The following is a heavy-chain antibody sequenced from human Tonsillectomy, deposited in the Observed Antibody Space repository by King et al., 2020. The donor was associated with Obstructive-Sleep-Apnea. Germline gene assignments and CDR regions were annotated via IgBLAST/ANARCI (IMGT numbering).Heavy chain of an antibody. CDR2: IYYSGST. D-gene: IGHD3-10*01. CDR3: ARDWGFGEFSYGMDV. Sequence: VQLQESGPGLVKPSETLSLTCTVSGGSIISYYWGWIRQPPGKGLEWIGYIYYSGSTNYNPSLRSRVTISLELSKNQFSLKLGSVTAADTAMYYCARDWGFGEFSYGMDVWGQGTTVTVSS. J-gene: IGHJ6*02. CDR1: GGSIISYY. V-gene: IGHV4-59*01.